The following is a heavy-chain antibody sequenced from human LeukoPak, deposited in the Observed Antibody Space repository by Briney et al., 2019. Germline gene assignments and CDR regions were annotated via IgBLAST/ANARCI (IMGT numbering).Heavy chain of an antibody. D-gene: IGHD3-3*01. CDR1: GGSISSSSYY. CDR3: ARGSLRFYHMDV. Sequence: SETLSLTCTVSGGSISSSSYYWGWIRQPPGKGLEWIGSIYYSGSTYYNPSLKSRVTISVDTSKNQFSLKLSSVTAADTAVYHCARGSLRFYHMDVWGKGTTVTVSS. CDR2: IYYSGST. J-gene: IGHJ6*03. V-gene: IGHV4-39*07.